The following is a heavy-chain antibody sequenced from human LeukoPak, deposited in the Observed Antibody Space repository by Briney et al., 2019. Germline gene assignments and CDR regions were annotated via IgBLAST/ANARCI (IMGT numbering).Heavy chain of an antibody. D-gene: IGHD4-23*01. V-gene: IGHV3-64*01. CDR2: ISGGGDGT. CDR1: GFTFTTYT. CDR3: ARQEYGGYDY. Sequence: GGSLRLSCAASGFTFTTYTMHWVRQAPGKGLESVSAISGGGDGTYYANSVKGRFTISRDNSKNTLYLQMDSLRAEDLAVYFCARQEYGGYDYWGQGTLVTVSA. J-gene: IGHJ4*02.